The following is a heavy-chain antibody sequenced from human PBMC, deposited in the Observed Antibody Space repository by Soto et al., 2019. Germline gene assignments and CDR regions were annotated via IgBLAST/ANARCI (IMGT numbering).Heavy chain of an antibody. D-gene: IGHD1-1*01. CDR1: GFTFSDYY. Sequence: GGSLRLSCEGSGFTFSDYYISWIRQAPGKGLEWISYSSNSGTFSRYADSVKGRFSTSRDNTKNLLYLQMNSLRAEDTAVYYCARSGDNYNRLDYWGQGTPVTVSS. V-gene: IGHV3-11*06. CDR3: ARSGDNYNRLDY. J-gene: IGHJ4*02. CDR2: SSNSGTFS.